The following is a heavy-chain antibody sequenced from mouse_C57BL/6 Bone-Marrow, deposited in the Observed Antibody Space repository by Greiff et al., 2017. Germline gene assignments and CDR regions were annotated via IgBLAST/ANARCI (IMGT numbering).Heavy chain of an antibody. CDR3: AITYYYGSSFYYAMDY. CDR2: IHPSDSDT. CDR1: GYTFTSYW. Sequence: VQLQQPGAELVKPGASVKVSCKASGYTFTSYWMHWVKQRPGQGLEWIGRIHPSDSDTNYSQKFKGKATLTVDTSSSTAYMQLSSLTSEDSAVYYCAITYYYGSSFYYAMDYWGQGTSVTVSS. V-gene: IGHV1-74*01. D-gene: IGHD1-1*01. J-gene: IGHJ4*01.